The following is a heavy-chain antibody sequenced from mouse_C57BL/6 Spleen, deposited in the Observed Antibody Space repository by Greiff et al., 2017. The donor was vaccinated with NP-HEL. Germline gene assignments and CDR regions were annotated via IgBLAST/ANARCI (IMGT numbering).Heavy chain of an antibody. CDR2: IDPSDSYT. V-gene: IGHV1-69*01. J-gene: IGHJ2*01. D-gene: IGHD3-2*02. CDR1: GYTFTSYW. Sequence: VQLQQSGAELVMPGASVKLSCKASGYTFTSYWMHWVKQRPGQGLEWTGEIDPSDSYTNYNQKFKGKSTLTVDKSSSTAYMQLSSLTSEDSAVYYCARGTAQATNFDYWGQGTTLTVSS. CDR3: ARGTAQATNFDY.